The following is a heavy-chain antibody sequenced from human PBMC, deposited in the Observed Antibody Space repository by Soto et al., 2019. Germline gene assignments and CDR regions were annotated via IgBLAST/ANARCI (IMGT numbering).Heavy chain of an antibody. V-gene: IGHV3-21*01. D-gene: IGHD6-6*01. Sequence: GGSLRLSCAASGFTFSSYSMNWVRQAPGKGLEWVSSISSSSSYIYYADSVKGRFTISRDNAKNSLYLQMNSLRAEDTAVYYCARDFRPYSSSSTWENFDYWGQGTLVTVSS. CDR1: GFTFSSYS. J-gene: IGHJ4*02. CDR2: ISSSSSYI. CDR3: ARDFRPYSSSSTWENFDY.